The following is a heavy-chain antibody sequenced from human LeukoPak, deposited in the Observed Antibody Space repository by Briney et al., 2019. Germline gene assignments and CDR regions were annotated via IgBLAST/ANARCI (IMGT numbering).Heavy chain of an antibody. CDR1: GGSISSGDSY. CDR2: IYYSGKT. Sequence: SQTLSLTCSVSGGSISSGDSYWSWIRQPPGKGLEWIGYIYYSGKTFYNASLQSRVTISIDTSKNQFSLKLSSVTASDTAVYYCARDRITMVRGVLYYYYGLDVWDQGTTVTVSS. J-gene: IGHJ6*02. CDR3: ARDRITMVRGVLYYYYGLDV. D-gene: IGHD3-10*01. V-gene: IGHV4-30-4*01.